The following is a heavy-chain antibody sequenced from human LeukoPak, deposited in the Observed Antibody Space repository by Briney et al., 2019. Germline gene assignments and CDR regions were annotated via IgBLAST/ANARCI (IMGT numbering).Heavy chain of an antibody. CDR3: ARALGGYSTVAGTLQDY. V-gene: IGHV1-46*01. Sequence: ASVKVSCKASGYAFTSYYMHWVRQAPGQGLEWMGIINPSGGSTSYAQKFQGRVTMTRDTSTSTVYMELSSLRSEDTAVYYCARALGGYSTVAGTLQDYWGQGTLVTVSS. CDR2: INPSGGST. CDR1: GYAFTSYY. D-gene: IGHD6-19*01. J-gene: IGHJ4*02.